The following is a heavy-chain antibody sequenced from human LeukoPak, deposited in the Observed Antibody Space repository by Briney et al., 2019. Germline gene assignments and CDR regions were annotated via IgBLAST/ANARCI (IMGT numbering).Heavy chain of an antibody. Sequence: PSETLSLTCTVSGGSISSYYWGWIRQPPGKGLEWIGYIYTSGSTNYNPSLKSRVTISVDTSKNQFSLKLSSVTVADTAVYYCAGQDDYYMDVWGKGTTVTVSS. J-gene: IGHJ6*03. CDR3: AGQDDYYMDV. D-gene: IGHD5-24*01. CDR1: GGSISSYY. CDR2: IYTSGST. V-gene: IGHV4-4*09.